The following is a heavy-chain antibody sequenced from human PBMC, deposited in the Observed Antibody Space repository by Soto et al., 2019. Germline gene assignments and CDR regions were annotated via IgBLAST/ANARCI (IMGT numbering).Heavy chain of an antibody. J-gene: IGHJ4*02. Sequence: EVQLLESGGGLVQPGESLRLSCVDSAFTFSSYAMSWVRHAPGKGLEWVSIITNSGDSTDYAESVRGRFSISRDNSKNTLFLQMTSLRADDTAVYYCARGIPVPFDEVVYYDVLMNWGQGTLVSVSS. CDR1: AFTFSSYA. D-gene: IGHD3-9*01. CDR2: ITNSGDST. V-gene: IGHV3-23*01. CDR3: ARGIPVPFDEVVYYDVLMN.